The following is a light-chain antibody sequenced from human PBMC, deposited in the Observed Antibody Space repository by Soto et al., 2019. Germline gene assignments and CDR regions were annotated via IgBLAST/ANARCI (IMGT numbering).Light chain of an antibody. CDR3: QHYNSYSEA. Sequence: DIVMTQSPLSLPVTPGEAASISCRSSQSLLHKNGNNYSNWYLQKPGKAPKLLIYDASSLESGVPSRFSGSGSGTEFTLTISSLQPDDFATYYCQHYNSYSEAFGQGTKVDIK. CDR2: DAS. J-gene: IGKJ1*01. V-gene: IGKV2-28*01. CDR1: QSLLHKNGNNY.